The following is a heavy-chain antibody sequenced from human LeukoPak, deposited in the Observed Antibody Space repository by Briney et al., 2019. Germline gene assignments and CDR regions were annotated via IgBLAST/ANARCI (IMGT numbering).Heavy chain of an antibody. CDR2: NWYDGSSK. CDR3: ARVGGWNDEWFDY. J-gene: IGHJ4*02. V-gene: IGHV3-33*01. CDR1: GFTFNDYG. Sequence: GGSLRLSCAASGFTFNDYGMHWVRQAPGKGLEWVAANWYDGSSKYYADSVQGRFTISRDNSKNTLYLQMNSLRAEDTAVYYCARVGGWNDEWFDYWGQGTLVTVSS. D-gene: IGHD1-1*01.